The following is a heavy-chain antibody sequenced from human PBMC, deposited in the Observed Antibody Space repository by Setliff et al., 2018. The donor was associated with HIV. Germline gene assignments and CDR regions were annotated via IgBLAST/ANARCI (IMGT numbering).Heavy chain of an antibody. Sequence: SETLSLTCTVSGGSMRSRSDYWGWIRQAPGKGLEWIVIFYYGGSTYYNPSLKSRVTISVDTSKNQFSLKLSSVTAADTAVYYCARSLLPSITVAGTIGYWGQGSLVTSPQ. CDR3: ARSLLPSITVAGTIGY. CDR2: FYYGGST. D-gene: IGHD6-19*01. V-gene: IGHV4-39*01. CDR1: GGSMRSRSDY. J-gene: IGHJ4*02.